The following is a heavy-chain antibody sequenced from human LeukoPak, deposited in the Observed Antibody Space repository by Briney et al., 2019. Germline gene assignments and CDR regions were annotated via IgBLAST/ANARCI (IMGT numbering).Heavy chain of an antibody. CDR2: ISSSGSNI. Sequence: GGSLRLSCAASGFTLSSYEMNWVRQAPGKGLEWVSYISSSGSNIKYADSVKGRFTISRGNAKNSVYLQMNSLRAEDTAVYYCARDIKGQYQDAFDIWGQGTMVTVSS. CDR1: GFTLSSYE. D-gene: IGHD2-2*01. V-gene: IGHV3-48*03. CDR3: ARDIKGQYQDAFDI. J-gene: IGHJ3*02.